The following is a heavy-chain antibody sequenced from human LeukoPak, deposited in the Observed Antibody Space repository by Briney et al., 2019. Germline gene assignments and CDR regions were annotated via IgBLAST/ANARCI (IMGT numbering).Heavy chain of an antibody. CDR2: ISSSGNTI. CDR3: ARGMDV. CDR1: GFTFSSYE. D-gene: IGHD2-8*01. Sequence: GGSLRLSCAASGFTFSSYEMNWVRQAPGKGLKWVSFISSSGNTIYYSDSVKGRFTISRDNAKNSLYLQMNSLRAEDTAVYYCARGMDVWGQGTLVTVSS. V-gene: IGHV3-48*03. J-gene: IGHJ4*02.